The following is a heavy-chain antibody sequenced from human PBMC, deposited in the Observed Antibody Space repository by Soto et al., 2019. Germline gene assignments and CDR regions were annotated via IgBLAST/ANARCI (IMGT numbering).Heavy chain of an antibody. V-gene: IGHV5-51*01. D-gene: IGHD3-22*01. J-gene: IGHJ3*02. CDR1: GYSFTSYW. CDR3: ARLDDDSSGYYLNDAFEI. CDR2: IYPGDSDT. Sequence: GESLKISCKGSGYSFTSYWIGWVRQMPGKGLEWMGIIYPGDSDTRYSPSFQGQVTISADKSISTAYLQWSSLKASDTAMYYCARLDDDSSGYYLNDAFEIWGQGTMVTVSS.